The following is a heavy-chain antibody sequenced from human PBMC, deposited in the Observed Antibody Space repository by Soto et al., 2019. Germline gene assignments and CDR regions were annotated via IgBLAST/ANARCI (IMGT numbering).Heavy chain of an antibody. V-gene: IGHV4-34*01. CDR2: INHSGST. J-gene: IGHJ5*02. D-gene: IGHD6-13*01. Sequence: QVQLQQWGAGLLKPSETLSLTCAVYGGSFSGYYWSWIRQPPGKGLEWIGEINHSGSTNYNPSLKSRVTISVDTSKNQFSLKLSSVTAADTAVYYCARGSKGRRPARIAAAGTGANWFDPRGQGTLVTVSS. CDR3: ARGSKGRRPARIAAAGTGANWFDP. CDR1: GGSFSGYY.